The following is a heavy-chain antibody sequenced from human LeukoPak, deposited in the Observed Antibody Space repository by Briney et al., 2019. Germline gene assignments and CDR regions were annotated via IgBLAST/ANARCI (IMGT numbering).Heavy chain of an antibody. V-gene: IGHV4-59*01. Sequence: SETLSLTCTVSGGSISSYYWSWIRQPPGKGLEWIGYIYYSGSTNYNPSLKSRVTISVDTSKNQFSLKLSSVTAADTAVYYCARDNKDGIGYWGQGTLVTVSS. J-gene: IGHJ4*02. CDR3: ARDNKDGIGY. CDR2: IYYSGST. D-gene: IGHD1-26*01. CDR1: GGSISSYY.